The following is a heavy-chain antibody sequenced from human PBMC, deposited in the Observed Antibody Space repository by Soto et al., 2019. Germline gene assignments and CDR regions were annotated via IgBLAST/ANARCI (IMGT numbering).Heavy chain of an antibody. D-gene: IGHD3-3*01. J-gene: IGHJ6*02. Sequence: XGSLRLSFAASGFTVSSYAMSWVRQAPGKGLEWVSAISGSGGSTYYADSVKGRFTISRDNSKNTLYLQMNSLRAEDTAVYYCAHTLGLGVVISMDVCGQRTTVTVSS. CDR2: ISGSGGST. CDR3: AHTLGLGVVISMDV. CDR1: GFTVSSYA. V-gene: IGHV3-23*01.